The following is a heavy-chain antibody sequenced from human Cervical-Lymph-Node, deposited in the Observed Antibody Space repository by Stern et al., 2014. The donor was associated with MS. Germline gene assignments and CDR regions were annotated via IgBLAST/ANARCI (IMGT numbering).Heavy chain of an antibody. CDR3: TRIYCSSTSCYLHAFDI. V-gene: IGHV3-74*02. Sequence: EVHLVESGGGLVQPGGSLRLSCAASGFTFSSYWMYWVRQAPGKGLVWVSRINDDGSSTRYADSVKGRFTISRDNAKNTLYLQMNNLGAEDTAVYYCTRIYCSSTSCYLHAFDIWGQGTMVTVSS. J-gene: IGHJ3*02. CDR2: INDDGSST. CDR1: GFTFSSYW. D-gene: IGHD2-2*01.